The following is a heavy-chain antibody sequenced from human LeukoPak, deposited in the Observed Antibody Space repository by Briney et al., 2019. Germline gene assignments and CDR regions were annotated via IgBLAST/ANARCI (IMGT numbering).Heavy chain of an antibody. V-gene: IGHV4-30-2*01. D-gene: IGHD5-24*01. Sequence: SQTLSLTCTVSGGSISSGGYCWSWIRQPPGKGLEWIGYIYHSGSTYYNPSLKSRVTISVDRSKNQFSLKLSSVTAADTAVYYCARDRDGFNGGAFDIWGQGTMVTVSS. CDR1: GGSISSGGYC. CDR3: ARDRDGFNGGAFDI. CDR2: IYHSGST. J-gene: IGHJ3*02.